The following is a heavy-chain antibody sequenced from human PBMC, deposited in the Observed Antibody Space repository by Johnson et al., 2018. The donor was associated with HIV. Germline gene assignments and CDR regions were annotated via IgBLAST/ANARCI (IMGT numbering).Heavy chain of an antibody. J-gene: IGHJ3*02. CDR2: MWYDGSNK. CDR3: ARCQRGYSFSDAFDI. D-gene: IGHD5-12*01. CDR1: GFTFSSYG. V-gene: IGHV3-30*19. Sequence: QVQLVESGGGVVQPGRSLRLSCAASGFTFSSYGMHWVRQAPGKGLELVAGMWYDGSNKYYADSVKGRFTISRDNSKNTLYLQMNSLRPEDTAVYYCARCQRGYSFSDAFDIWGQGTMVTVSS.